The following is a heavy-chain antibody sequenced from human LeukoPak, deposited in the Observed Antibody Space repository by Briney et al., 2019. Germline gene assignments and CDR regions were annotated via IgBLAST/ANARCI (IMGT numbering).Heavy chain of an antibody. CDR3: ARVRLLWFGELLALDY. J-gene: IGHJ4*02. CDR1: GYTFSGYY. V-gene: IGHV1-2*02. Sequence: ASVKVSCKASGYTFSGYYMHWVRQAPGQGLEWMGWINPNNGGTSYAQKFQGRVTMTRDTSISTAYMELSRLRSDDTAVYYCARVRLLWFGELLALDYWGQGTLVTVSS. CDR2: INPNNGGT. D-gene: IGHD3-10*01.